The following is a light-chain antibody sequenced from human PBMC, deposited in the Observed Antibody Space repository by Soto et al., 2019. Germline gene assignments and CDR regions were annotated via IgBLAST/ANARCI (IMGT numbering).Light chain of an antibody. V-gene: IGKV3-11*01. CDR1: QSVSSY. J-gene: IGKJ5*01. CDR2: DAS. Sequence: EIVLTQSPATLSLSPGERATLSCRASQSVSSYLAWYQQKPGQATRLLIYDASNRATGIPARFSGSGSGKDFTLTISSLELDDFAVYYCQQRSTWPPSTSGQGTRLEIK. CDR3: QQRSTWPPST.